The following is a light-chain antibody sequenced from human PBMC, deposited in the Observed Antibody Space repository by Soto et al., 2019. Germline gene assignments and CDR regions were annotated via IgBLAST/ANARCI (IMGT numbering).Light chain of an antibody. CDR3: SSYTSSSTLVV. Sequence: QSALTQPASVSGSPGQSITISCTGTSSDVGGYNYVSWYQHHPGKAPKLIIYDVSNRPSGVSNRFSGSKSGNTASLTISGLQAEDEADYHCSSYTSSSTLVVFGGGTKLTVL. CDR1: SSDVGGYNY. J-gene: IGLJ2*01. V-gene: IGLV2-14*03. CDR2: DVS.